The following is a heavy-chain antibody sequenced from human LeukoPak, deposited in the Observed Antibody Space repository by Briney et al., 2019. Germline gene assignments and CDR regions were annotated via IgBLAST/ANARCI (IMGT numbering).Heavy chain of an antibody. CDR3: ARSGGSCCPRWFDP. CDR2: ISSSGSTI. Sequence: GGSLRLSCAASGFTLSSYEMNWVRQAPGKGLEWVSYISSSGSTIYYADSVKGRFTISRDNAKNSLYLQMNSLRAEDTAVYYCARSGGSCCPRWFDPWGQGTLVTVSS. J-gene: IGHJ5*02. CDR1: GFTLSSYE. D-gene: IGHD2-15*01. V-gene: IGHV3-48*03.